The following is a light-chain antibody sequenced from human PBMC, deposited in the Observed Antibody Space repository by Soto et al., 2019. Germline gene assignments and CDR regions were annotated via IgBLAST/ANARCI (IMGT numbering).Light chain of an antibody. V-gene: IGKV3-15*01. CDR2: GAS. CDR1: QSVSSN. Sequence: EIVMTQSPATLSVSPGEGATLSCRASQSVSSNLAWYQQKPGQAPRLLILGASTRATGIPARFSSSGSGTEFSLSISALQSEDFAIYYCQQYSNWPLTFGGGTKVGIK. CDR3: QQYSNWPLT. J-gene: IGKJ4*01.